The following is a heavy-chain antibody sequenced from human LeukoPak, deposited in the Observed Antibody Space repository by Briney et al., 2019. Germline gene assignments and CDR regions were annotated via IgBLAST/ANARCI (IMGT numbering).Heavy chain of an antibody. CDR3: AREGIVGATAYFDY. CDR1: GCTFSSYA. D-gene: IGHD1-26*01. V-gene: IGHV3-30*04. CDR2: ISYDGSNK. Sequence: PGGSLRLSCAASGCTFSSYARHWVRQAPGKGLEWVAVISYDGSNKYYADSVKRRFTISRDNSKNTLYMQMNSLTAEATAVYYCAREGIVGATAYFDYWGEGTLVTVSS. J-gene: IGHJ4*02.